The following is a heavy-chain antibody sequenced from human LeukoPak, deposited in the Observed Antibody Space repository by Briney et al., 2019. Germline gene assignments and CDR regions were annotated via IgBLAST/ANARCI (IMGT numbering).Heavy chain of an antibody. V-gene: IGHV3-21*01. D-gene: IGHD3-22*01. CDR2: ISSSSYI. Sequence: GGSLRLSCAASGFTFSSYSMNCVRQAPGKGLEWVSSISSSSYIYYADSVKGRFTISRDNAKNSLYLQMNSLRAEDTAVYYCASLGIPHYYDSSGYSSGYAFDIWGQGTMVTVSS. CDR3: ASLGIPHYYDSSGYSSGYAFDI. CDR1: GFTFSSYS. J-gene: IGHJ3*02.